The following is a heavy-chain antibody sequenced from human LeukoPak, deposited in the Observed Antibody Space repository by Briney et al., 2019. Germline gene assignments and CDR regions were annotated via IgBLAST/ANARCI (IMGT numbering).Heavy chain of an antibody. CDR3: ARARLMYCSSTSCYKRGWFDP. V-gene: IGHV4-34*01. D-gene: IGHD2-2*02. Sequence: SETLSLTCAVYGGSFSGYYWSWIRQPPGKGLEWIGEINHSGSTNYNPSLKGRVTISVDTSKNQFSLKLSSVTAADTAVYYCARARLMYCSSTSCYKRGWFDPWGQGTLVTVSS. CDR1: GGSFSGYY. CDR2: INHSGST. J-gene: IGHJ5*02.